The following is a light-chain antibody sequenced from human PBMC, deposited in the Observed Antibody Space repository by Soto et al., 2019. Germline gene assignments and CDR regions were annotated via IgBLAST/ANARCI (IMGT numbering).Light chain of an antibody. J-gene: IGKJ4*01. Sequence: DIQMTQSPSSLSASVGDRVTITCQASRDIRKYLNWYQQKPGKAPKLLIYDASNLETGVTSRFSGIGSGTNFTFTISTLKSEDIETYYCQQYHTLVSSGGGTKVEIK. CDR1: RDIRKY. V-gene: IGKV1-33*01. CDR3: QQYHTLVS. CDR2: DAS.